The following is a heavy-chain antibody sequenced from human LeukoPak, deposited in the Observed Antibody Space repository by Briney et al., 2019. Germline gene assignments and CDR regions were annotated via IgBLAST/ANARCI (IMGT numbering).Heavy chain of an antibody. CDR1: GGSISSSTYY. V-gene: IGHV4-39*07. D-gene: IGHD3-16*02. Sequence: PSETLSLTCTVSGGSISSSTYYWGWVRQPPGKGLEWIGSIYYSGYTYYNPSLESRVTISIDTSKNQFSLKLSSVTAADTAVYCCARGIVYYDYVWGSYRQEGYYFDYWGQGTLVTVSS. CDR3: ARGIVYYDYVWGSYRQEGYYFDY. J-gene: IGHJ4*02. CDR2: IYYSGYT.